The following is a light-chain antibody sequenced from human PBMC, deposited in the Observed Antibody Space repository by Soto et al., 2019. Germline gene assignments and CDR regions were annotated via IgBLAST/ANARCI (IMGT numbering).Light chain of an antibody. V-gene: IGLV2-23*01. J-gene: IGLJ3*02. Sequence: QSALTQPASVSGSPGQSITISCTGTSSDVGSYNLVSWYQQHPGKAPKLMIYEGSKRASGVSNRFSGSKSGITASLTISGLQAEYEADYYCCSYAGSSTCVFGGGTQVTVL. CDR3: CSYAGSSTCV. CDR2: EGS. CDR1: SSDVGSYNL.